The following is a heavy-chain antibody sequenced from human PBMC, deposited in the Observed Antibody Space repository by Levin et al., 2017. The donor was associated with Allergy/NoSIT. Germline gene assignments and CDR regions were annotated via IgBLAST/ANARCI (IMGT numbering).Heavy chain of an antibody. D-gene: IGHD2-15*01. J-gene: IGHJ4*02. Sequence: PGGSLRLSCAASGFTFDSSAMHWVRQAPGKGLEWVGIISYDGSNEYYADSVKGRFTISRDNSRDTLYLQMNSLRVEDTAVYYCATEGYNSCSGGRCYLRYVFDNWGQGTLVTVSP. CDR1: GFTFDSSA. CDR2: ISYDGSNE. V-gene: IGHV3-30*04. CDR3: ATEGYNSCSGGRCYLRYVFDN.